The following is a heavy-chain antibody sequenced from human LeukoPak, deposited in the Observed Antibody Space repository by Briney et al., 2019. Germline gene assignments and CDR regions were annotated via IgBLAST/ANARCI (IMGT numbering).Heavy chain of an antibody. CDR3: ASRSSPYYYYGMDV. CDR1: GYTFTSYD. V-gene: IGHV1-8*01. D-gene: IGHD6-13*01. CDR2: MNPNSGNT. J-gene: IGHJ6*02. Sequence: GASVKVSCKASGYTFTSYDINWVRQATGQGLEWMGWMNPNSGNTGYAQKFQGRVTMTRNTSISTAYMELSSLRSEDTAVYYCASRSSPYYYYGMDVWGQGTTVTVSS.